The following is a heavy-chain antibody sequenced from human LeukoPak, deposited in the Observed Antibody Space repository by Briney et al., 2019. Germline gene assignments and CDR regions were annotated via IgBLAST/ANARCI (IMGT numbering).Heavy chain of an antibody. CDR2: IYHSGTT. Sequence: SETLSLTCTVSGGSISGYYWSWIRQPPGKGLEWIGYIYHSGTTNYNPSLKSRVTISVDRSKNLFSLKLRSVNAADTAMYYCARYSATYSEVQHWGQGALVTVSS. CDR3: ARYSATYSEVQH. D-gene: IGHD1-26*01. CDR1: GGSISGYY. V-gene: IGHV4-59*01. J-gene: IGHJ1*01.